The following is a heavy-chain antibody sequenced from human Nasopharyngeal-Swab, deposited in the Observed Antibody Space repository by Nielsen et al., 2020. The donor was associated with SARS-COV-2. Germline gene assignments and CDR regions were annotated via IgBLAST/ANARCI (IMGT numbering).Heavy chain of an antibody. J-gene: IGHJ4*02. D-gene: IGHD5-12*01. CDR2: ISSSSSTI. CDR1: GFPFSSYS. V-gene: IGHV3-48*02. CDR3: ARGVATDY. Sequence: GESLKISCAASGFPFSSYSMNWVRPAPGKGLELVSYISSSSSTIYYADSVKGRFTISRDNAKNSLYQQMNSLRDEDTAVYYCARGVATDYWGQGTLVTVSS.